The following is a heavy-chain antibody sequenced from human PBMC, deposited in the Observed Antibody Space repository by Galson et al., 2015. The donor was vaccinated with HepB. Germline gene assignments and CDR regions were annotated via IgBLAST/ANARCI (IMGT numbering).Heavy chain of an antibody. CDR1: GFTFSNYG. Sequence: SLRLSCAASGFTFSNYGIHWVRQAPGKGLEWVAVIWYDGSHNYYGDSVKGRFTISRDNSKNTLYLQMNSLRAEDTAVYYCADLVRGRNGEYFRHWGQGTLVTVSS. V-gene: IGHV3-33*08. J-gene: IGHJ1*01. CDR2: IWYDGSHN. D-gene: IGHD3-10*01. CDR3: ADLVRGRNGEYFRH.